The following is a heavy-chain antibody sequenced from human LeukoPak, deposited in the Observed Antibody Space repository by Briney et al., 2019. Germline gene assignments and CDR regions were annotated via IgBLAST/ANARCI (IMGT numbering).Heavy chain of an antibody. CDR2: ISSSGRTI. Sequence: GGSLRLSCAASGFTFSSYSMNWVRQAPGKGLEWVSYISSSGRTIYFADSVKGRFTVSRDNAKNSLYMQMNSLRDEDTAVYYCARAIYDTSGSGDYWGQGTQVTVSS. J-gene: IGHJ4*02. CDR1: GFTFSSYS. D-gene: IGHD3-22*01. V-gene: IGHV3-48*02. CDR3: ARAIYDTSGSGDY.